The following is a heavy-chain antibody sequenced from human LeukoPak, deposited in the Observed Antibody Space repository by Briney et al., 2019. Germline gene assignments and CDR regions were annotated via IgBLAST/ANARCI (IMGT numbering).Heavy chain of an antibody. V-gene: IGHV4-59*12. D-gene: IGHD3-3*01. CDR1: GGSISSYY. Sequence: SETLSLTCTVSGGSISSYYWSWIRQPPGKGLEWIGYIYYSGSTNYNPSLKSRVTISVDTSKNQFSLKLSSVTAADTAVYYWARGYDFWSGYYDYYYYYMDVWGKGTTVTVSS. CDR2: IYYSGST. CDR3: ARGYDFWSGYYDYYYYYMDV. J-gene: IGHJ6*03.